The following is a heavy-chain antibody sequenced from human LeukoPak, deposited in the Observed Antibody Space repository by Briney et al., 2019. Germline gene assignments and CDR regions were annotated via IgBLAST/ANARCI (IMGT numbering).Heavy chain of an antibody. CDR1: GGSISSSSYY. CDR3: ARPKPGIEDAFDI. D-gene: IGHD7-27*01. J-gene: IGHJ3*02. CDR2: VYYSGIT. Sequence: DPSETLSLTCTVSGGSISSSSYYWGWIRQPPGKGLEWIGSVYYSGITYYKPSLKSRVTISVDTSKNQFSLKLSSVTAADTAVYYCARPKPGIEDAFDIWGQGTMVTVFS. V-gene: IGHV4-39*01.